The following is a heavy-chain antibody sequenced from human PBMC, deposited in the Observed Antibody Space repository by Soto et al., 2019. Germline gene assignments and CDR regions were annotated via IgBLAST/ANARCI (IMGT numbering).Heavy chain of an antibody. Sequence: SLRLSCAASGFTFSNYWMNWVRQAPGKGLEWVAKIKQDGSEKYFVDSVKGRFTISRDNAKNSLYLQMNSLRADDTAIYFFSIDFLGWFSSGRRYDFDIWGQGRMVTVSS. CDR3: SIDFLGWFSSGRRYDFDI. CDR2: IKQDGSEK. CDR1: GFTFSNYW. J-gene: IGHJ3*02. V-gene: IGHV3-7*01. D-gene: IGHD2-15*01.